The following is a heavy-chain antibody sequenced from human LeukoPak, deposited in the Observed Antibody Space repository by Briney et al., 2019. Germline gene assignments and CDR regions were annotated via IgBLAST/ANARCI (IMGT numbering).Heavy chain of an antibody. CDR1: GFTFTNHW. CDR3: ARCGDGLPCDFDY. V-gene: IGHV3-7*01. Sequence: GGSLRLSCVTSGFTFTNHWMSWVRQAPGKGLEWVANIREDGGHTNYVDSVKGRFTISRDNAKNSLFLQMNSLRAEDTAMYYCARCGDGLPCDFDYWGQGTLLTVSS. J-gene: IGHJ4*02. D-gene: IGHD3-10*01. CDR2: IREDGGHT.